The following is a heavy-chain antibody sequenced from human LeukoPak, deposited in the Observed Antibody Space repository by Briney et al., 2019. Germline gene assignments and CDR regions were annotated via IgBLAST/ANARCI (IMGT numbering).Heavy chain of an antibody. J-gene: IGHJ6*02. D-gene: IGHD5-18*01. Sequence: SETLSLTCSVSGGSISRDSYCWGWIRQPPGKGLEWIGSIYYSGSTYYNPSLKSRVTISVDTSKNQFSLKLSSVTAADTAVYYCAGLELGSGYYYYYGMDVWGQGTTVTVSS. CDR3: AGLELGSGYYYYYGMDV. V-gene: IGHV4-39*01. CDR1: GGSISRDSYC. CDR2: IYYSGST.